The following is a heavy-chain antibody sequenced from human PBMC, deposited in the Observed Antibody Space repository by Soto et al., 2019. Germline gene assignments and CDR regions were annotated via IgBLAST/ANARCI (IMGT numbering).Heavy chain of an antibody. J-gene: IGHJ4*02. D-gene: IGHD3-16*01. CDR3: ARGDQGFDY. Sequence: PSQPLSLTCYSSWASFSSNMASWNCIRQSPSRGLEWLGRTYYRSNWFNNYALSVKSRITINPDTSKNQFSLQLNSVTPEDTAVYYCARGDQGFDYLGQGTLVSV. CDR1: WASFSSNMAS. CDR2: TYYRSNWFN. V-gene: IGHV6-1*01.